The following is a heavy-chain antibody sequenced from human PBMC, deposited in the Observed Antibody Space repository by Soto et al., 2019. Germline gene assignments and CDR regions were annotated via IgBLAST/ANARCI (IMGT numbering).Heavy chain of an antibody. Sequence: QVQLQQWGAGLLKPSETLSLTCAVYSGSFSGYYYSWIRQPPGKGLEWIGEITHGGSTTCSPSLKSRVTMSLDTSKNQFSLKMTSVTAADTAVYYCARGRLFLTPSGLAITYFDYWGQGSLVSVSS. CDR3: ARGRLFLTPSGLAITYFDY. CDR2: ITHGGST. J-gene: IGHJ4*02. D-gene: IGHD3-3*01. V-gene: IGHV4-34*01. CDR1: SGSFSGYY.